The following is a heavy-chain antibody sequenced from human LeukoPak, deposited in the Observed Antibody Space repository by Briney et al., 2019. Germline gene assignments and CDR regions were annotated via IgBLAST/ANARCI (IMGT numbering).Heavy chain of an antibody. D-gene: IGHD3/OR15-3a*01. V-gene: IGHV4-4*07. CDR2: VYSSGST. Sequence: SDTLSLTCTVSGGAISGYYWSWIRQPAGKGLVWLGRVYSSGSTKYNPSLESRVTMSVDTSKNQFSLKLNFVTAADTAVYYRARVGSGYDFFDYWGQGTLVTVSS. J-gene: IGHJ4*02. CDR3: ARVGSGYDFFDY. CDR1: GGAISGYY.